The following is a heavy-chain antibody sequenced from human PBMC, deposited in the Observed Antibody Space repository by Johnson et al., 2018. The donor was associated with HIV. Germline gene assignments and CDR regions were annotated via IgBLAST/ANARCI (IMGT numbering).Heavy chain of an antibody. CDR1: GFTFSSYD. V-gene: IGHV3-13*01. J-gene: IGHJ3*02. D-gene: IGHD7-27*01. CDR3: ARGGVTGEYHVFDS. Sequence: VQLVESGGGLVQPGGSPRLSCAASGFTFSSYDMHWVRQATGKGLEWVSAIGTAGDTYYPGSVKGRSTISRENAKKSLYLQMNSLRAGDTAVYCWARGGVTGEYHVFDSWGQGTMVTVSS. CDR2: IGTAGDT.